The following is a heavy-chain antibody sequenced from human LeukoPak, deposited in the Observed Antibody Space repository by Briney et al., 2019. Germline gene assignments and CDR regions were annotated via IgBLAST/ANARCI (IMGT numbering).Heavy chain of an antibody. D-gene: IGHD3-22*01. Sequence: GGSLRLSCAASGFTFSSYWMSWVRQAPGKGLEWVANMNQDGSEKYYLDSVKGRLTISRDNAKSSLYLQMNSLRADDTAVYYCARDRALYDSRRGYYYTEDDYWGQGTLVTVSS. V-gene: IGHV3-7*01. CDR1: GFTFSSYW. CDR3: ARDRALYDSRRGYYYTEDDY. J-gene: IGHJ4*02. CDR2: MNQDGSEK.